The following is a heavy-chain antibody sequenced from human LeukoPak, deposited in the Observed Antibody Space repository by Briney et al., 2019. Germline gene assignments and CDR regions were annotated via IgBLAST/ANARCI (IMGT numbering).Heavy chain of an antibody. V-gene: IGHV4-59*01. D-gene: IGHD3-22*01. CDR1: GGSISSYY. CDR3: ARGRNYYDSSGYYDY. Sequence: SGTLSLTCTVSGGSISSYYWSWIRQPPGKGLEWIGYIYYSGSTNYNPSLKSRVTISVDTSKNQSSLKLSSVTAADTAVYYCARGRNYYDSSGYYDYWGQGTLVTVSS. CDR2: IYYSGST. J-gene: IGHJ4*02.